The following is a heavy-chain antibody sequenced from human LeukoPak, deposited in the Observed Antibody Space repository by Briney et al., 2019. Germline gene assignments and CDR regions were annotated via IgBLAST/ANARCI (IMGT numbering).Heavy chain of an antibody. CDR3: ARDLGVTNYFFDF. D-gene: IGHD4-23*01. V-gene: IGHV3-23*01. CDR2: ISGSGGST. J-gene: IGHJ4*02. Sequence: GGSLRLSCAASGFTFSSYAMSWVRQAPGKGLEWVSAISGSGGSTYYADSVKGRFTISRDNSKNTVYLQMNSLRAEDTAVYYCARDLGVTNYFFDFWGQGTLVTVSS. CDR1: GFTFSSYA.